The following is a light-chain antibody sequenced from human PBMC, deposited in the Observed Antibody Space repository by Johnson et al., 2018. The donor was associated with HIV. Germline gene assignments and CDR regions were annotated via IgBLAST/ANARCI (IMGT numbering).Light chain of an antibody. CDR2: END. V-gene: IGLV1-51*02. Sequence: TQPPSVSAAPGQKVTISCYGSSSNIGNNYVSWYQQLPGTAPKLLIYENDKRPSGIPDRFSGSKSGTSATLGITGLQTGDEADYYCETWDSSLSGVFGTGTKVTVL. CDR1: SSNIGNNY. J-gene: IGLJ1*01. CDR3: ETWDSSLSGV.